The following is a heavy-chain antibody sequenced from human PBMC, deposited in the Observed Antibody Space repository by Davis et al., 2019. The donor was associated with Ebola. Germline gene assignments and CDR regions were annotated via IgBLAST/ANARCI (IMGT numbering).Heavy chain of an antibody. J-gene: IGHJ4*02. CDR1: RFTFSDYS. D-gene: IGHD3-10*01. CDR3: ARGARFGELFPSLYYFDY. CDR2: ISGGSGAI. V-gene: IGHV3-48*02. Sequence: PGGSLRLSCAASRFTFSDYSMNWVRQAPGKGLEWVSYISGGSGAIYYAASVKGRFTISRDNAKNSLFLQMNSLRDEDTAVYYCARGARFGELFPSLYYFDYWGQGTLGTVSS.